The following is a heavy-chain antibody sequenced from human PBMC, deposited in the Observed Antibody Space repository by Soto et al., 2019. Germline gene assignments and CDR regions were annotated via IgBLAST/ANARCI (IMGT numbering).Heavy chain of an antibody. CDR3: ARDYDTSRGDWAYYGIDV. J-gene: IGHJ6*02. CDR2: IYYGGTT. Sequence: EVQLVESGGGLVQPGGSLRISCAASGLTVSTNYMSWVRQAPGKGLEWVSIIYYGGTTYYADSVKGSFTISRDDSKNTLYLQMHSLRAEDTAVYYCARDYDTSRGDWAYYGIDVWGQGTTVTVSS. CDR1: GLTVSTNY. V-gene: IGHV3-66*01. D-gene: IGHD3-9*01.